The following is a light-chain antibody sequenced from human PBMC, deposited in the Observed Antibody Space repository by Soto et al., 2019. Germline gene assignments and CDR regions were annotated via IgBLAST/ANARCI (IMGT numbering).Light chain of an antibody. J-gene: IGLJ1*01. Sequence: QSALTQPPSASGSPGQSVAISCTGTSSDVGGYNYVSWYQQHPGKAPQVMIYEVSKRPSGVPDRFSGSKSGNTASLTVSGLQAEDEADYYCSSYAGSDSYVFGTGTQLTVL. V-gene: IGLV2-8*01. CDR2: EVS. CDR1: SSDVGGYNY. CDR3: SSYAGSDSYV.